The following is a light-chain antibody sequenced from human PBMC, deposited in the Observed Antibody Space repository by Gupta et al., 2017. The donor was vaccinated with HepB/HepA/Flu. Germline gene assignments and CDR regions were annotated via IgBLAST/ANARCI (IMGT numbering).Light chain of an antibody. CDR1: KLGDKY. CDR2: QDS. Sequence: SYELTQPPSVSVSPGQTASITCSGDKLGDKYACWYQQKPGQSPVLVIYQDSKRPSGIPERFSGSNSWNTATLTISGTQAMDEADYYCQAWDSSIHVVFGGGTKLTVL. J-gene: IGLJ2*01. V-gene: IGLV3-1*01. CDR3: QAWDSSIHVV.